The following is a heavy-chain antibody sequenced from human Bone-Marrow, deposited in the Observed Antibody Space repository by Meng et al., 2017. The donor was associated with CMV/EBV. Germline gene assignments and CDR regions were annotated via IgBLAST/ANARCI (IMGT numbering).Heavy chain of an antibody. J-gene: IGHJ5*02. CDR2: IAFDGSNE. CDR3: ASNSGRLSRFDP. V-gene: IGHV3-30*04. CDR1: GFTFSGYA. Sequence: GESLKISCAASGFTFSGYAMHWVRQAPGKGLEWVAVIAFDGSNEYYADSVKGRFTISRDNSKNTLYLQMNSLRAEDTAVYYCASNSGRLSRFDPWGQGTLVTVSS. D-gene: IGHD6-19*01.